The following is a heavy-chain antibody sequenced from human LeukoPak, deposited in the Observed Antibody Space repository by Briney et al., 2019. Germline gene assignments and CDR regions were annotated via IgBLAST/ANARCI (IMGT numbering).Heavy chain of an antibody. V-gene: IGHV4-59*01. CDR3: ARDVSGWPPAPHFDY. J-gene: IGHJ4*02. D-gene: IGHD6-19*01. CDR1: GGSISSYY. Sequence: PSETLSLTCTVSGGSISSYYWSWIRQPPGKGLEWIGYIYYSGSTNYNPSLKSRVTISVDTSKNQFSLKLSSVTAADTAVYYYARDVSGWPPAPHFDYWGQGTLVTVSS. CDR2: IYYSGST.